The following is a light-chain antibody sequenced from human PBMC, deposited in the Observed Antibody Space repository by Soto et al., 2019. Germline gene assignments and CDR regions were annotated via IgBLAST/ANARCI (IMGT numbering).Light chain of an antibody. V-gene: IGKV3-15*01. CDR3: QQYNNWPPT. Sequence: EIVLTQSQGTLPLSPGERATLSSRASQSVSSSYLAWYQQKHGQAPRLLIYGASTRDTGIPARFSGSGSGTEFTLTISRLQSEDVEVDYCQQYNNWPPTFGQGTKVDIK. J-gene: IGKJ1*01. CDR1: QSVSSSY. CDR2: GAS.